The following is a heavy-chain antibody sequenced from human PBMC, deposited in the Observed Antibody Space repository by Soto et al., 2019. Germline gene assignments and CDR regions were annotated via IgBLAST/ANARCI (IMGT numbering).Heavy chain of an antibody. V-gene: IGHV3-30*18. CDR3: AKDEDREYSSGWYDAFDI. J-gene: IGHJ3*02. CDR2: ISYDGSNK. D-gene: IGHD6-19*01. Sequence: QVQLVESGGGVVQPGRSLRLSCAASGFTFSSYGMHWVRQAPGKGLEWVAVISYDGSNKYYADSVKGQFTISRDNSKNTLYLQMNSLRAEDTAVYYCAKDEDREYSSGWYDAFDIWGQGTMVTVSS. CDR1: GFTFSSYG.